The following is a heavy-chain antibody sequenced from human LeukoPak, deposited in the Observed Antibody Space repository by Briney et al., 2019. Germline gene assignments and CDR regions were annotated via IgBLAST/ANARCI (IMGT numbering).Heavy chain of an antibody. CDR1: GGSISSYY. J-gene: IGHJ5*02. V-gene: IGHV4-59*01. Sequence: PSETLSLTCTVSGGSISSYYWSWIRQPPGKGLEWIWYIYYSGSTNYNPSLKSRVTISVDTSKNQFSLKLSYVTAADTAVYYCARMHARTVGFDPCGQGTLVTVSS. D-gene: IGHD2-8*01. CDR3: ARMHARTVGFDP. CDR2: IYYSGST.